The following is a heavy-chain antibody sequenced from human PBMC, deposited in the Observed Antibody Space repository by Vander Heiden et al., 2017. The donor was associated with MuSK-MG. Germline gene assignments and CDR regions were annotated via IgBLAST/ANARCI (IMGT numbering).Heavy chain of an antibody. J-gene: IGHJ3*02. CDR3: AKTVCISKFDDDAFDM. D-gene: IGHD1-20*01. CDR1: GLPVRPRA. V-gene: IGHV3-23*01. Sequence: EVQLLESGGGLIQPGGSLRPSCAASGLPVRPRAMTWVRPVPGKGLEWVSASMGSGDKTFYADSVRGRFTISRDNSKNTVDLQMNSLRAEDTAVYYCAKTVCISKFDDDAFDMWGQGTVVTVSP. CDR2: SMGSGDKT.